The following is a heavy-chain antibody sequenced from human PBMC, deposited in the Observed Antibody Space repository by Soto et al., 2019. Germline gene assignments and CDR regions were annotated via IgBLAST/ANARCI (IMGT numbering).Heavy chain of an antibody. CDR3: AKALGNPYYYYYMDV. Sequence: EVQLLESGGGLVQPGGSLRLSCAASGFNCNIYAMTWVRQAPGKGLEWVSTISPGGDSTYFADSVKGRVTISSDNSKYTLSLQMNSLRAEDTATYFCAKALGNPYYYYYMDVWGTGTTVTVSS. CDR2: ISPGGDST. CDR1: GFNCNIYA. D-gene: IGHD1-1*01. J-gene: IGHJ6*03. V-gene: IGHV3-23*01.